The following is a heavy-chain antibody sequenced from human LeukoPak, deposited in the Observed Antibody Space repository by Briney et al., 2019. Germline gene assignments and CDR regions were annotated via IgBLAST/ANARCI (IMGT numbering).Heavy chain of an antibody. J-gene: IGHJ4*02. CDR2: IYTSGST. CDR1: GGPISSYY. Sequence: SETLSLTCTVSGGPISSYYWSWIRQPAGKGLEWIGRIYTSGSTNHNPSLKSRVTMSVDTSKNQFSLKLSSVTAADTAVYYCAGDYYDSSGFYRNWGQGTLVTVSS. V-gene: IGHV4-4*07. CDR3: AGDYYDSSGFYRN. D-gene: IGHD3-22*01.